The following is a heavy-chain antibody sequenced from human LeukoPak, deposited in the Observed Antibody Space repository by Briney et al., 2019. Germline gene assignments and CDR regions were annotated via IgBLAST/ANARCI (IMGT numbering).Heavy chain of an antibody. Sequence: PGRSLRLSCAASGFTFSTYSMNWVRQAPGKGLEWVSSISSSSSYIYYADSVKGRFTISRDNAKNSLYLQMNSLRAEDTAVYYCARRGTVFGVDNWFDPWGQGTLVTVSS. V-gene: IGHV3-21*01. CDR3: ARRGTVFGVDNWFDP. CDR1: GFTFSTYS. CDR2: ISSSSSYI. D-gene: IGHD3-3*01. J-gene: IGHJ5*02.